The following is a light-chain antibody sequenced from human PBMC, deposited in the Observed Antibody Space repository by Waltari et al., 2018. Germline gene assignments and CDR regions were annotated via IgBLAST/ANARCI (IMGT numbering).Light chain of an antibody. Sequence: QSALTQPASVSLSPGQPITLSCPGTSSDVGSSNSFPYYRHHPGKAPKLMIFDFSNRPSGVSHRFSGSKSGNTASLTISGLQAEDEAGYYCSSYISSSTLELFGGETSLTVL. J-gene: IGLJ2*01. CDR2: DFS. CDR1: SSDVGSSNS. V-gene: IGLV2-14*03. CDR3: SSYISSSTLEL.